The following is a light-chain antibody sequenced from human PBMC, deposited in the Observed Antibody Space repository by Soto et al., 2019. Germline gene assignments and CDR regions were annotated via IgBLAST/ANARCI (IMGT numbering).Light chain of an antibody. J-gene: IGKJ1*01. CDR1: QAIDNR. CDR3: QQANSFPWT. V-gene: IGKV1-12*01. Sequence: DIQMTQSPSSVSASEGDRVTITCLASQAIDNRVAWYQQKPGKSPNLLLYSTSRLQTGVPARFAGGGSGTEFTLTISSLQAEDFATYDCQQANSFPWTFGQGTKVEIK. CDR2: STS.